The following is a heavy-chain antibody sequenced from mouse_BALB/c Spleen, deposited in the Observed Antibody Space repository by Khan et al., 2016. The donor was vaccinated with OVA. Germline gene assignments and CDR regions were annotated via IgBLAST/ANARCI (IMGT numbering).Heavy chain of an antibody. CDR3: ARKGWCYSLFAY. J-gene: IGHJ3*01. CDR2: INSNGGNT. CDR1: GFTFSSYG. V-gene: IGHV5-6-3*01. Sequence: EVELVESGGGLVQPGGSLKLSCAASGFTFSSYGMSWVRQTPDKRLELVATINSNGGNTYYPDSVKGRFTISRDNAKNTLYLQMSSLKSEETAMYYCARKGWCYSLFAYWGQGTLVTVSA. D-gene: IGHD1-1*02.